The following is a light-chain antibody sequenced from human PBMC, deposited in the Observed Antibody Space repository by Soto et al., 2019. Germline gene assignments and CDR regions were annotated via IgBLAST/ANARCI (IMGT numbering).Light chain of an antibody. V-gene: IGLV2-8*01. J-gene: IGLJ1*01. Sequence: QSVLTQPPSASGSPGQSVTISCAGTSSDVGGYNYVSWYQQYPGKVPKLMIYEVSERPSGVTDRFSGSKSVNTAFLTVSGLQDEDEADYYCLSYADTAYVFGTGTKLTVL. CDR2: EVS. CDR3: LSYADTAYV. CDR1: SSDVGGYNY.